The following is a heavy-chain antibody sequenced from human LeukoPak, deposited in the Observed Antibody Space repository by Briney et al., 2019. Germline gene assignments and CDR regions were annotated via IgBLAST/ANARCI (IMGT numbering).Heavy chain of an antibody. V-gene: IGHV4-61*02. J-gene: IGHJ4*02. CDR3: ARDVVVVPAEDYGSGSSFDY. CDR1: GGSISSGSYY. Sequence: SETLSLTCTVSGGSISSGSYYWSWIRQPAGKGLEWIGRIYTSGSTNYNPSLKSRVTMSVDTSKNQFSLKLSSVTAADTAVYYCARDVVVVPAEDYGSGSSFDYWGQGTLVTVSS. CDR2: IYTSGST. D-gene: IGHD3-10*01.